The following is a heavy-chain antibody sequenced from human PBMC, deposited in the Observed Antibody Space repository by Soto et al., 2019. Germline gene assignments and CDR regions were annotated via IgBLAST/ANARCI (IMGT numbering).Heavy chain of an antibody. J-gene: IGHJ4*02. V-gene: IGHV3-11*06. Sequence: QVQLVESGGGLVKPGGSLRLSCAASGLTLSDYYMTWIRQAPGKGLEWVSDISLSSSYTNYADSVKGRFTISRDNAKNSLYLQMNSLRSEDTAVYYCARDGYCFGKGYSLDHWGQGTLVTVSS. CDR3: ARDGYCFGKGYSLDH. D-gene: IGHD5-18*01. CDR1: GLTLSDYY. CDR2: ISLSSSYT.